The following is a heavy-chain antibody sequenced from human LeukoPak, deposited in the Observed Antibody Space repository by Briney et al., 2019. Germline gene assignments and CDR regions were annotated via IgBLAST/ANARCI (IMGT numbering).Heavy chain of an antibody. D-gene: IGHD4-17*01. Sequence: TGGSLRLSCAASGFTFSNAWMSWVRQAPGKGLEWVGRIKSKTDGGTTDYAAPVKGRFTIPRDDSKNTLYLQMNSLKTEDTAVYYCTTGDDYGDHGFDYWGQGTLVTVSS. J-gene: IGHJ4*02. CDR2: IKSKTDGGTT. V-gene: IGHV3-15*01. CDR3: TTGDDYGDHGFDY. CDR1: GFTFSNAW.